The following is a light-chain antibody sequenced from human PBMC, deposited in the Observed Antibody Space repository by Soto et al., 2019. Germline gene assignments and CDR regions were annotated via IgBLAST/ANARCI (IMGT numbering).Light chain of an antibody. CDR1: QSISRH. J-gene: IGKJ1*01. CDR3: HQYENYWT. V-gene: IGKV1-39*01. Sequence: DIHMTQSPSALSPSVGDRVTLSCRASQSISRHLNWYQQKPGRAPRLLIYGASNLQSGVPSRFSGSGSGTDFTLTISSLLPEDFATYYCHQYENYWTFGQGTRVEIK. CDR2: GAS.